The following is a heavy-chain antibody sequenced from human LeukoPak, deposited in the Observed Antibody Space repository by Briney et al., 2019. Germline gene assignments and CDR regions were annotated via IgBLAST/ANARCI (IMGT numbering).Heavy chain of an antibody. J-gene: IGHJ4*02. D-gene: IGHD3-10*01. V-gene: IGHV1-2*02. CDR3: ASVYGSGSYSYY. CDR1: GYAFIDYY. Sequence: ASVKVSCKASGYAFIDYYMHWVRQAPGQGLEWMGWINPNSGGTIYAQKFQGRVTMTRDTSISTAYMELSRLRSDDTAVYYCASVYGSGSYSYYWGQGTLVTVSS. CDR2: INPNSGGT.